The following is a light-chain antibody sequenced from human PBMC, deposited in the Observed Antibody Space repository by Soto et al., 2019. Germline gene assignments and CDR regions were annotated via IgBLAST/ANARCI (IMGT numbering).Light chain of an antibody. V-gene: IGKV4-1*01. CDR3: QQYYTSPRST. CDR2: WAS. Sequence: DIVMTQSPDSLALSLGERATINCKSSQNVLSSSNNKNYLAWYQHKPGQPPKLLIYWASTRESGVPDRFSGSGSGTDFTLTISSLQAEDVAVYYCQQYYTSPRSTVGQGTRLETK. CDR1: QNVLSSSNNKNY. J-gene: IGKJ5*01.